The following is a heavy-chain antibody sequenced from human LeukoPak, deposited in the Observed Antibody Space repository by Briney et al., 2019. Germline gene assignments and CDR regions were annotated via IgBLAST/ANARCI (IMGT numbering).Heavy chain of an antibody. Sequence: GGSLRLSCAASGFTFSSYSMNWVRQAPGRGLEWISYISSSGKTIYTEDSVKGRFTISRDNAKNSLYLQMNSLRAEDTAVYYCARETYYYDSSGYYYGYFDYWGQGTLVTVSS. V-gene: IGHV3-48*04. CDR2: ISSSGKTI. D-gene: IGHD3-22*01. CDR1: GFTFSSYS. CDR3: ARETYYYDSSGYYYGYFDY. J-gene: IGHJ4*02.